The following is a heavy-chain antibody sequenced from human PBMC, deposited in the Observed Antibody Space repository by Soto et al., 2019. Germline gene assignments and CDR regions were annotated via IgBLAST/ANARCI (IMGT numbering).Heavy chain of an antibody. J-gene: IGHJ4*02. CDR2: IYYSGST. V-gene: IGHV4-59*01. CDR1: GASISSDY. D-gene: IGHD3-10*01. Sequence: PSETLSLTCSVSGASISSDYWSWIRQPPGKGLEWIGYIYYSGSTNHNPSLKSRVTISINTSKNQFSLNLSSVTAADTAVYYCASGGDYGRFDYWGQGTLVTVSS. CDR3: ASGGDYGRFDY.